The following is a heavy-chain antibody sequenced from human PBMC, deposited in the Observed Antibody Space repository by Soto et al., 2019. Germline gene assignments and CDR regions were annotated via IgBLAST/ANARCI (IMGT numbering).Heavy chain of an antibody. Sequence: PGGSLRLSCAASGFTFSSYGMHWVRQAPGKWLEWVAVISYDGSNKYYADSVKGRFTISRDNSKNTLYLQMNSLRAEDTAVYYCAKERPPRYYDFWSGNYGMDVWGQGXTVTVYS. J-gene: IGHJ6*02. D-gene: IGHD3-3*01. V-gene: IGHV3-30*18. CDR1: GFTFSSYG. CDR2: ISYDGSNK. CDR3: AKERPPRYYDFWSGNYGMDV.